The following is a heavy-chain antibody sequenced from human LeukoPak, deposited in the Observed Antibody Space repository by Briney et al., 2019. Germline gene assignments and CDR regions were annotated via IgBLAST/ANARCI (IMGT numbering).Heavy chain of an antibody. J-gene: IGHJ3*02. D-gene: IGHD6-19*01. V-gene: IGHV3-23*01. CDR3: AKDLGSGWYGVNAFDI. CDR1: GFTFSSYA. Sequence: GGSLRLSCAASGFTFSSYAVSWVRQAPGKGLEWVSAISGSGGSTYYADSVKGRFTISRDNSKNTLYLQMNSLRAEDTAVYYCAKDLGSGWYGVNAFDIWGQGTMVTVPS. CDR2: ISGSGGST.